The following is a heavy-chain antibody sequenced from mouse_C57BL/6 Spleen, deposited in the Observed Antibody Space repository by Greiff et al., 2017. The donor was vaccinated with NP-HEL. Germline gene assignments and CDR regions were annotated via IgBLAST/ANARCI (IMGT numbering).Heavy chain of an antibody. CDR1: GFSFNTYA. J-gene: IGHJ4*01. V-gene: IGHV10-1*01. Sequence: EVQLVESGGGLVQPKGSLKLSCAASGFSFNTYAMNWVRQAPGKGLEWVARIRSKSNNYATYYADSVKDRFTISRDDSESMLYLQMNNLKTEDTAMYYCVRHYYYGMDYWGQGTSVTVSS. CDR3: VRHYYYGMDY. CDR2: IRSKSNNYAT.